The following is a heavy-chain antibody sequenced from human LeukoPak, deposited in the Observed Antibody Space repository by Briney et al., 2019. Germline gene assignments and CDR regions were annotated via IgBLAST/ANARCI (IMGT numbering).Heavy chain of an antibody. D-gene: IGHD3-10*01. CDR1: GGSFSGYY. CDR3: ARSKRITMVRGVILYFDY. CDR2: IKHSGST. J-gene: IGHJ4*02. V-gene: IGHV4-34*01. Sequence: KPSETLSLTCAVYGGSFSGYYWSWIRQPPGKGLEWIGDIKHSGSTNYNPYLKSRVTISVDTSKNQFSLKLRSVTAADTAVYYCARSKRITMVRGVILYFDYWGQGTLVSVSS.